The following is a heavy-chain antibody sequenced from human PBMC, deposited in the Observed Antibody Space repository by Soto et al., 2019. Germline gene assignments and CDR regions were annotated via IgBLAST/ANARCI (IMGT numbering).Heavy chain of an antibody. CDR1: GYSFTSYW. J-gene: IGHJ6*02. CDR3: AAVPMGAARAYYYYYGMDV. V-gene: IGHV5-10-1*01. Sequence: GESLKISCKGSGYSFTSYWISWVRQMPGKGLEWMGRIDPSDSYTNYSPSFQGHVTISADKSISTAYLQWSSLKASDTAMYYCAAVPMGAARAYYYYYGMDVWGQGTTVTVSS. D-gene: IGHD6-6*01. CDR2: IDPSDSYT.